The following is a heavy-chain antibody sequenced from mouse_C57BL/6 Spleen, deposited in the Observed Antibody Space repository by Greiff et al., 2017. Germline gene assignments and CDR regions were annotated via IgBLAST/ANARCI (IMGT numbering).Heavy chain of an antibody. CDR2: ISSGSSTI. CDR3: ARPNSFYWYFDV. J-gene: IGHJ1*03. V-gene: IGHV5-17*01. Sequence: EVKLMESGGGLVKPGGSLKLSCAASGFTFSDYGMHWVRQAPEKGLEWVAYISSGSSTIYYADTVKGRFTISRDNAKNTLFLQMTSLRSEDTAMYYCARPNSFYWYFDVWGTGTTVTVSS. D-gene: IGHD4-1*01. CDR1: GFTFSDYG.